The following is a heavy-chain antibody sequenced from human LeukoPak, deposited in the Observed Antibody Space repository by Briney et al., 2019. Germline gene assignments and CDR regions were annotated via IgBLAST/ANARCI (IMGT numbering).Heavy chain of an antibody. V-gene: IGHV4-34*01. D-gene: IGHD6-13*01. J-gene: IGHJ4*02. CDR1: GGSFSGYY. CDR2: INHSGST. CDR3: ARVDVGSSSWEALDY. Sequence: PSETLSLTCAVYGGSFSGYYWSWIRQPPGKGLEWIGEINHSGSTNYNPSLKSRVTISVDTSKNQFSRKLCSVTAADTAVYYCARVDVGSSSWEALDYWGQGTLVTVSS.